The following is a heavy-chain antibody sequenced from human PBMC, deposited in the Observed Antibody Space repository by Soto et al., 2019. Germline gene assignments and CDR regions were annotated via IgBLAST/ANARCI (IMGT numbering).Heavy chain of an antibody. CDR2: IYPGDSDT. D-gene: IGHD6-13*01. CDR1: GYSFTSYW. CDR3: ARTAAAGKYYYGVDV. V-gene: IGHV5-51*01. J-gene: IGHJ6*02. Sequence: GESLKISGKGSGYSFTSYWIGWVRQMPGKGLEWMGIIYPGDSDTRYSPSFQGQVTISADKSISTAYLQWSSLKASGTAMYYCARTAAAGKYYYGVDVWGQGTTVTV.